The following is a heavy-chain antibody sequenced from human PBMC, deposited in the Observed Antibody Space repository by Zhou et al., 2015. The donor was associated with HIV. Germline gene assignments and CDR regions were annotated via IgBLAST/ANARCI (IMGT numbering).Heavy chain of an antibody. J-gene: IGHJ6*02. CDR3: ARGLYFGSTNYYNAYYHYGLDV. CDR2: IIPVLGVA. V-gene: IGHV1-69*01. Sequence: QVQLVQSGAEVKKPGSSVKVSCKASGGTFSSYAISWVRQAPGQGLEWMGGIIPVLGVAKYAPEFLGRVTITADESTRTDYIELSSLRSEDTAIYFCARGLYFGSTNYYNAYYHYGLDVWGQGTTIIVSS. CDR1: GGTFSSYA. D-gene: IGHD3-10*01.